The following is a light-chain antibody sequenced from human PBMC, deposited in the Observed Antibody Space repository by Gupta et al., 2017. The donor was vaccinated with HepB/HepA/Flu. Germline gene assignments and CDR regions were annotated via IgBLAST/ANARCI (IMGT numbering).Light chain of an antibody. Sequence: QAGLTQPPSVSKGLRPTATLTCTGDRNNVGYQGAAWLQQHQGHPPKLLAYRNDSRPSGISEKLSASRSGNTASLTITGLQPEDEADYYCSAWDRRLSVWVFGGGTKLTVL. J-gene: IGLJ3*02. CDR2: RND. V-gene: IGLV10-54*01. CDR3: SAWDRRLSVWV. CDR1: RNNVGYQG.